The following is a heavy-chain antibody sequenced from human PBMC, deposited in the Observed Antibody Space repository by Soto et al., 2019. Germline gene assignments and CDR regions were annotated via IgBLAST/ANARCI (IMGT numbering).Heavy chain of an antibody. J-gene: IGHJ6*02. CDR3: ARHRGSLRVRGVIYDYYYGMDV. CDR2: ISAYNGNT. CDR1: GYTFTSYG. V-gene: IGHV1-18*04. Sequence: GAPVKVSCKASGYTFTSYGISWVRQAPGQGLEWMGWISAYNGNTNYAQKLQGRVTMTPDTSTSTAYMELRSLRSDDTAVYYCARHRGSLRVRGVIYDYYYGMDVWGQGTTVTVSS. D-gene: IGHD3-10*01.